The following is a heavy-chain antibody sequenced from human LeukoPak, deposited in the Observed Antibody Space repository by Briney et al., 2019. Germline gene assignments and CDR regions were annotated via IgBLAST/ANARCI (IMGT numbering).Heavy chain of an antibody. CDR2: IYYSGST. J-gene: IGHJ6*03. Sequence: SETLSLTCAVYGGSFSGYYWSWIRQPPGKGLEWIGYIYYSGSTNYNPSPKSRVTISVDTSKNQFSLKLRSVTAADTAVYYCARESLRQQWLVRREEYYYMDVWGKGTTVTISS. CDR1: GGSFSGYY. V-gene: IGHV4-59*01. D-gene: IGHD6-19*01. CDR3: ARESLRQQWLVRREEYYYMDV.